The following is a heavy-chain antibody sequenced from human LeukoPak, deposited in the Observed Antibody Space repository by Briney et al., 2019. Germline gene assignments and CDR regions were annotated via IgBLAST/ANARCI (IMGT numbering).Heavy chain of an antibody. CDR3: ARGTFLELDY. J-gene: IGHJ4*02. Sequence: ASVKVSCKASGYTFTTYGVSWVRQAPGQGLEWMGWISGYDGNTNYAQKLRGRVTMTTDTSTSTAYMELSSLRSEDTAVYYCARGTFLELDYWGQGTLVTVSS. CDR1: GYTFTTYG. V-gene: IGHV1-18*01. D-gene: IGHD2/OR15-2a*01. CDR2: ISGYDGNT.